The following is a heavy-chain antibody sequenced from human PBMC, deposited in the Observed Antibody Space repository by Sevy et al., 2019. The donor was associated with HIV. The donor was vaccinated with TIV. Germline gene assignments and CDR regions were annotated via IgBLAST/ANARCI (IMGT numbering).Heavy chain of an antibody. V-gene: IGHV1-69*13. CDR1: GGTFSRYG. CDR3: ARVGGNGWYYFDY. CDR2: IIPILGTV. J-gene: IGHJ4*02. Sequence: ASVKVSCKASGGTFSRYGISWVRQAPGQGLEWMGGIIPILGTVNYAQKFQGRVTITADESTKTAYMELSSLRSEDTAVYYCARVGGNGWYYFDYWGQETLVTVSS. D-gene: IGHD6-19*01.